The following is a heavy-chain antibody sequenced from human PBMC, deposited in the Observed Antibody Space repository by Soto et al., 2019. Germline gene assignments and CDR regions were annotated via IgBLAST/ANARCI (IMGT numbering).Heavy chain of an antibody. D-gene: IGHD3-22*01. CDR2: IKQDGSEK. V-gene: IGHV3-7*04. J-gene: IGHJ4*02. CDR3: ARDQYDSSGYYPRFDY. CDR1: GFTFSSYW. Sequence: GGSLRLSCAASGFTFSSYWMSWVRQAPGKGLEWVANIKQDGSEKYYVDSVKGRFTISRDNAKNSLYLQMNSLRAEDTAVYYCARDQYDSSGYYPRFDYWGQGTLVTVSS.